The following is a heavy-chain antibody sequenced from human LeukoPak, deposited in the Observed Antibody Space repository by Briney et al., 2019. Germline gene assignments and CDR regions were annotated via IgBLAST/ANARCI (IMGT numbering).Heavy chain of an antibody. Sequence: GASVKVSCKASGGTFSSYAISWVRQAPGQGLEWMGRIIPIFGTANYAQKFQGRVTITTDESTSTAYMELSSLRSEDTAVYYCARAGYDDYCGNLPFDYWGQGTLVTVSS. CDR1: GGTFSSYA. D-gene: IGHD4-23*01. V-gene: IGHV1-69*05. J-gene: IGHJ4*02. CDR3: ARAGYDDYCGNLPFDY. CDR2: IIPIFGTA.